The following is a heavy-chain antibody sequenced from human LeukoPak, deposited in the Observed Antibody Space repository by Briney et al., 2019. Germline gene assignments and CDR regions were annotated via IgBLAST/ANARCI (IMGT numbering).Heavy chain of an antibody. D-gene: IGHD2-15*01. CDR3: ARGYQVVVVAATWYYFDY. CDR2: IYTSGST. J-gene: IGHJ4*02. Sequence: PSETLSLTCTVSGGSISSYYWSWIRQPAGKGLEWIGRIYTSGSTNYNPSLKSRVTMSVDTSKNQFSLKLSSVTAADTAVYYCARGYQVVVVAATWYYFDYWGQGTLVTVSS. V-gene: IGHV4-4*07. CDR1: GGSISSYY.